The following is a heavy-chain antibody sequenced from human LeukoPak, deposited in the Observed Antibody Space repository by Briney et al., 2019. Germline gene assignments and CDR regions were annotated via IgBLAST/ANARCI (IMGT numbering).Heavy chain of an antibody. CDR2: ISYSGST. CDR1: GGSISSYY. J-gene: IGHJ4*02. CDR3: ASLGDSTSRLYCFDY. V-gene: IGHV4-59*08. Sequence: SETLSLTCTVSGGSISSYYWSWIRQPPGKGLEWIGYISYSGSTYYNPSLKSRVTISVDTSKSQFSLKLSSVTAADTAVYYCASLGDSTSRLYCFDYWGQGTLVTVSS. D-gene: IGHD6-6*01.